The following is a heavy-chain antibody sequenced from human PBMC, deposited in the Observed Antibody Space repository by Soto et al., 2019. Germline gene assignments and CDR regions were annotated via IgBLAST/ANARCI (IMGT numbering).Heavy chain of an antibody. D-gene: IGHD3-3*01. V-gene: IGHV3-7*05. CDR3: ARDNSYYDFWSGYLGWFDP. CDR1: GFTFSSYW. Sequence: EVQLVESGGGLVQPGGSLRLSCAASGFTFSSYWMSWVRQAPGKGLEWVANIKQDGSEKYYVDSVKGRFTISRDNAKNSLYLQMNSLRAEDTAVYYCARDNSYYDFWSGYLGWFDPWGQGTLVTVSS. J-gene: IGHJ5*02. CDR2: IKQDGSEK.